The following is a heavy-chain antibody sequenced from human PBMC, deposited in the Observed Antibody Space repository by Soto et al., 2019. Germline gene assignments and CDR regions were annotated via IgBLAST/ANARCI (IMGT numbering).Heavy chain of an antibody. Sequence: GGSLRLSCAASGFTFSSYGMHWVRQAPGKGLEWVAVIWYDGSNKYYADSVKGRFTISRDNSKNTLYLQMNSLRAEDTAVYYCARDRAPYYYGSGSYYDAFDIWGQGTMVTVSS. J-gene: IGHJ3*02. D-gene: IGHD3-10*01. CDR2: IWYDGSNK. CDR1: GFTFSSYG. V-gene: IGHV3-33*01. CDR3: ARDRAPYYYGSGSYYDAFDI.